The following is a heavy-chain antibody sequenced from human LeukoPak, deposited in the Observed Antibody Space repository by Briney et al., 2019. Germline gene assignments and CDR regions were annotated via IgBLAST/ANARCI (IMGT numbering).Heavy chain of an antibody. Sequence: GGSLRLSCAASGFTFGDYAMHWVRQAPGKGLEWVSGISWNSGSIGYADSVKGRFTISRDNAKSTLYVQMNSLRAEDTAIYYCANIIAVAGARFDPWGQGTPVTVSS. V-gene: IGHV3-9*01. CDR3: ANIIAVAGARFDP. CDR1: GFTFGDYA. D-gene: IGHD6-19*01. J-gene: IGHJ5*02. CDR2: ISWNSGSI.